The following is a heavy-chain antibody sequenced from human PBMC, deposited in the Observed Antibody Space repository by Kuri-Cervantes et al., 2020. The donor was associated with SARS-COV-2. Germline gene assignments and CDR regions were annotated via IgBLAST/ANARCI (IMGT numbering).Heavy chain of an antibody. CDR3: IVVVPAAFDY. V-gene: IGHV3-23*01. D-gene: IGHD2-2*01. CDR2: ISGSGGST. Sequence: ETLSLTCAASGFTFSSYAMSWVRQAPGKGLEWVSAISGSGGSTYYADSVKGRFTISRDNAKNSLYLQMNSLRAEDTAVYYCIVVVPAAFDYWGQGTLVTVSS. CDR1: GFTFSSYA. J-gene: IGHJ4*02.